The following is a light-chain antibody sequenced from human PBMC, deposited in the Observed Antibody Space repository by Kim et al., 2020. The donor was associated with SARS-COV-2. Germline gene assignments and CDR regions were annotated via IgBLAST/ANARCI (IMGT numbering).Light chain of an antibody. CDR1: QSVRNNY. J-gene: IGKJ2*01. CDR2: AAS. V-gene: IGKV3-20*01. Sequence: EIVLTQSPGTLSLSPGERATLSCRASQSVRNNYFAWYQQKPGQTPRLLIHAASSRATDIPDRFSGSGSGTDFTLTISRLEPEDFGVFYCQQYGSVPNTFGQGTKLEI. CDR3: QQYGSVPNT.